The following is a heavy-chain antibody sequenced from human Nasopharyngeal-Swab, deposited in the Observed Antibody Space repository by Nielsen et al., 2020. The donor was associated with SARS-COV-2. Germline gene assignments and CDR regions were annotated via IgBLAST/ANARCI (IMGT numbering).Heavy chain of an antibody. Sequence: SETLSFTCNVSGGSINSDYWSWIRQPAGKGLEWIGRIYSSGSTNYNPSLKSRVTMSVDKSNNQVSLKLSSVTAADTAVYYCARDKRPTSMDLWGQGTTVTVSS. V-gene: IGHV4-4*07. J-gene: IGHJ6*02. CDR1: GGSINSDY. D-gene: IGHD1-1*01. CDR3: ARDKRPTSMDL. CDR2: IYSSGST.